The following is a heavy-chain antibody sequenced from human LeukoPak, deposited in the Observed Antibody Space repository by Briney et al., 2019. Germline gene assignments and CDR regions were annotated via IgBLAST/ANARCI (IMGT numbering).Heavy chain of an antibody. CDR2: INPNSGGT. J-gene: IGHJ4*02. CDR1: GYTFTSYD. D-gene: IGHD6-19*01. V-gene: IGHV1-2*06. CDR3: ARAVAGKGDVFDY. Sequence: ASVKVSCKASGYTFTSYDINWVRQATGQGLEWMGRINPNSGGTNYAQKFQGRVTMTRDTSISTAYMELSRLRSDDTAVYYCARAVAGKGDVFDYWGQGTLVTVSS.